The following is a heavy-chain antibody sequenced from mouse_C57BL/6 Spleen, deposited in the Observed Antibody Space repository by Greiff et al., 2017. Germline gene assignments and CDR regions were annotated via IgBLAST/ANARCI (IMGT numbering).Heavy chain of an antibody. CDR3: ASWGLLTSFAY. CDR1: GYTFTDYN. CDR2: INPNNGGT. Sequence: VQLQQSGPELVKPGASVKMSCKASGYTFTDYNMHWVKQSHGKSLEWIGYINPNNGGTSYNQKFKGKATLTVNKSSSTAYLELRSLTSEDSAVYDCASWGLLTSFAYWGQGTMVTVSA. V-gene: IGHV1-22*01. D-gene: IGHD2-3*01. J-gene: IGHJ3*01.